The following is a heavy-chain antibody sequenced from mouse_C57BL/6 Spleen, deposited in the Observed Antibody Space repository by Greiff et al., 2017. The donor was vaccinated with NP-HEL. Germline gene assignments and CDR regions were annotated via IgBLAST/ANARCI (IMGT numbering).Heavy chain of an antibody. V-gene: IGHV1-15*01. CDR2: IDPETGGT. CDR3: TRGGITTNYYAMDY. D-gene: IGHD2-4*01. CDR1: GYTFTDYE. Sequence: QVQLQQSGAELVRPGASVTLSCKASGYTFTDYEMHWVKQTPVHGLEWIGAIDPETGGTAYNQKFKGKAILTADKSSSTAYMGLRSLTSDDSAVYYCTRGGITTNYYAMDYWGQGTSVTVSS. J-gene: IGHJ4*01.